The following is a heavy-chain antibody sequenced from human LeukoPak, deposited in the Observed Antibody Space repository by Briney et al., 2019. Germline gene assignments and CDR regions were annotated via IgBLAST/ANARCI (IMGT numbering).Heavy chain of an antibody. D-gene: IGHD1-26*01. CDR2: ISYSGST. Sequence: SETLSLTCTVSGGSISSYYWSWIRQPPGKGLEWIGYISYSGSTNYNPSLKSRLIISVDTSKNQFSLKLNSVTAADTAVYYCARMPPVGGSYVYWGQGTLVTVSS. CDR3: ARMPPVGGSYVY. V-gene: IGHV4-59*01. CDR1: GGSISSYY. J-gene: IGHJ4*02.